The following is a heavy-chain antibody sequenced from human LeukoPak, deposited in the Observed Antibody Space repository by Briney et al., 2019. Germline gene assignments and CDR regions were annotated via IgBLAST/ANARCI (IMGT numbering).Heavy chain of an antibody. CDR1: GGSINNHY. CDR3: ATNRAGTYDRPFDI. D-gene: IGHD1-26*01. V-gene: IGHV4-59*08. J-gene: IGHJ3*02. CDR2: IHYTGTT. Sequence: SETLSLTCIVSGGSINNHYWTWIRQTPERGLEWIGDIHYTGTTKYNPSLKSRVTISIDTSKNQFSLELSSVTATDTAVYFCATNRAGTYDRPFDIWGQGAMVTVSS.